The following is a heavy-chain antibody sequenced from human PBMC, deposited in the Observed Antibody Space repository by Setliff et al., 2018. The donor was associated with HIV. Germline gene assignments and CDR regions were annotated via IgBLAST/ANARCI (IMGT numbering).Heavy chain of an antibody. CDR1: GGSISSGNYY. CDR3: ARSPEWGAGGIDY. J-gene: IGHJ4*02. CDR2: IYTAGAI. V-gene: IGHV4-61*09. D-gene: IGHD1-26*01. Sequence: SETLSLTCSVSGGSISSGNYYWGWTRQPAGKGLEWIGHIYTAGAIKYNPSLKSRITISVDTSKNQFSLKLSSVTAADTAVYYCARSPEWGAGGIDYWGQGTLVTVSS.